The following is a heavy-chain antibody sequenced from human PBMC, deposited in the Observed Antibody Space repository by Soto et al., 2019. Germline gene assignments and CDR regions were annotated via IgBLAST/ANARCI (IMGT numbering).Heavy chain of an antibody. Sequence: QVQLVQSGAEVKKPGASVKVSCKASGYSFTDYHIHWVRQAPGQGLEWLGRINPKSGGTSTAQKVQGWVTMTTHTSISTASMELTRLTSDDTAIYYCARGDSTDCSNGVCSFFYNHDMDVWGQGTTVTVSS. V-gene: IGHV1-2*04. CDR3: ARGDSTDCSNGVCSFFYNHDMDV. J-gene: IGHJ6*02. CDR2: INPKSGGT. CDR1: GYSFTDYH. D-gene: IGHD2-8*01.